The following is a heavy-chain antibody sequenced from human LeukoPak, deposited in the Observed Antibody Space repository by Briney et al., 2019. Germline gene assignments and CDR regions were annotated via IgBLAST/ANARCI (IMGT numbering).Heavy chain of an antibody. CDR1: GFSLSTSGVS. CDR3: AHSPGITGTDFDF. D-gene: IGHD1-20*01. CDR2: IYWDDDK. J-gene: IGHJ4*02. Sequence: ESGPTLVNLTQTLRLTCTFSGFSLSTSGVSVGWIRQPPGKALEWLALIYWDDDKHYTPSLKSRLTITKDTSKSQVVFTMTNMEPVDTATYYCAHSPGITGTDFDFWGQGTLVTVSS. V-gene: IGHV2-5*02.